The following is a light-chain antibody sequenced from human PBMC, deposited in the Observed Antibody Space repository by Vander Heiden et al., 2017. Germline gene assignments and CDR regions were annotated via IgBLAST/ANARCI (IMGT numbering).Light chain of an antibody. J-gene: IGLJ2*01. CDR2: GKN. Sequence: SSALTQDPAVSVALGQPVRITCQGDSLRRYYASWYQQKPGQAPVLVIYGKNNRPSGIPDRFSGSSSGNTASLTITGAQAEDEADYYCNSRDSSGNHLVFGGGTKLTVL. CDR3: NSRDSSGNHLV. CDR1: SLRRYY. V-gene: IGLV3-19*01.